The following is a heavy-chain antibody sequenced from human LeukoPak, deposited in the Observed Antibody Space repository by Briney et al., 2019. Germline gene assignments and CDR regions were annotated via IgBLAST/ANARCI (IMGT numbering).Heavy chain of an antibody. Sequence: SVKVSCKASGGTFSSYAISWVRQAPGQGLEWMGRIIPILGIANYAQKFQGRVTITADKSTSTAYMELSSLRSEDTAVYYCARSRSSTMVRGVMGFDWFDPWGQGTLVTVSS. D-gene: IGHD3-10*01. J-gene: IGHJ5*02. V-gene: IGHV1-69*04. CDR2: IIPILGIA. CDR1: GGTFSSYA. CDR3: ARSRSSTMVRGVMGFDWFDP.